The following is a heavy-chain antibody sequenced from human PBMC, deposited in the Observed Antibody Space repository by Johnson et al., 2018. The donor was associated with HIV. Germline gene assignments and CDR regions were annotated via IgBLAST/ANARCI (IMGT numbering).Heavy chain of an antibody. V-gene: IGHV3-9*01. CDR3: AKERSGSYSGADAFDI. CDR2: ISWNSGSI. J-gene: IGHJ3*02. D-gene: IGHD1-26*01. CDR1: GFTFDDYA. Sequence: EVQLVESGGGLVQPGRSLRLSCAASGFTFDDYAMHWVRQAPGKGLEWVSGISWNSGSIGYADSVKGRFTISRDNAKNSLYLQMNSLRAEDTAVYYCAKERSGSYSGADAFDIWGQGTMVTVSS.